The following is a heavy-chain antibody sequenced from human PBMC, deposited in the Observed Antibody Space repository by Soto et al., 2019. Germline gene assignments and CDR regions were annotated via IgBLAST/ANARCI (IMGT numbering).Heavy chain of an antibody. D-gene: IGHD5-18*01. CDR3: AREGYGYSYGYWYYFDY. J-gene: IGHJ4*02. CDR1: GGSVSSGSYY. V-gene: IGHV4-61*01. Sequence: SETLSLTCTVSGGSVSSGSYYWSWIRQPPGKGLEWIGYIYYSGSTNYNPSLKSRVAISVDTSKNQFSLKLSSVTAADTAVYYCAREGYGYSYGYWYYFDYWGQGTLVTVSS. CDR2: IYYSGST.